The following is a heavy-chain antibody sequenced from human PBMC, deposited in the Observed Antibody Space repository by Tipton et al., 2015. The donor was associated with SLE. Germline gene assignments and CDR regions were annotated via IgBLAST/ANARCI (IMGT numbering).Heavy chain of an antibody. V-gene: IGHV4-39*07. D-gene: IGHD3-22*01. CDR1: GGSISSSSYY. CDR2: IYYSGST. J-gene: IGHJ4*02. Sequence: LRLSCTVSGGSISSSSYYWGWIRQPPGKGLEWIGRIYYSGSTYYNPSLKSRVTISVDTSKNQFSLKLSSVTAADTAVYYCARKGYYDSSGYFDYWGQGTLVTVSS. CDR3: ARKGYYDSSGYFDY.